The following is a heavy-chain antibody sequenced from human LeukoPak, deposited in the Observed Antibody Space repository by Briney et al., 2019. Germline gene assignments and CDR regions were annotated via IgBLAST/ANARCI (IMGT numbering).Heavy chain of an antibody. V-gene: IGHV4-39*07. CDR1: GGSISSSTYY. Sequence: PSETLSLTCTVSGGSISSSTYYWGWIRQPPGKGLEWIGSIYYSGSTYYNPSLKSRVTISVDTSKNQFSLKLSSVTAADTAVYYCARGGDDYGDYLNWFDPWGQGTLVTVSS. J-gene: IGHJ5*02. CDR2: IYYSGST. CDR3: ARGGDDYGDYLNWFDP. D-gene: IGHD4-17*01.